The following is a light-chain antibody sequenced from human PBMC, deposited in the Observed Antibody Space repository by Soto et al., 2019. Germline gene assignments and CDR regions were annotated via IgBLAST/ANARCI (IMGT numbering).Light chain of an antibody. CDR1: QTISSW. V-gene: IGKV1-5*03. Sequence: DIQMTQSPSTLSGSVVDRVTITCLASQTISSWLAWYQQKPGKAPRLLIYKASSLESGVPSRFSGSGSGTEFTLTISSLQPDDFATYYCQHYNSYSEAFGQGTKVDIK. CDR3: QHYNSYSEA. J-gene: IGKJ1*01. CDR2: KAS.